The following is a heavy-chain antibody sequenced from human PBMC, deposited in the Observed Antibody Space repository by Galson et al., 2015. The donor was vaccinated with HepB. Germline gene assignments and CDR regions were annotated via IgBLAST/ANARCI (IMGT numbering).Heavy chain of an antibody. V-gene: IGHV1-58*01. J-gene: IGHJ6*03. CDR2: IVVGSGNT. D-gene: IGHD2-2*02. Sequence: SVKVSCKASGLTFTSSAVQWVRQARGQRLEWIGWIVVGSGNTNYAQKFQERVTITRDMSTSTAYMELSSLRSEDTAVYYCAALSGYCSSTSCYSYYYYYMDVWGKGTTVTVSS. CDR3: AALSGYCSSTSCYSYYYYYMDV. CDR1: GLTFTSSA.